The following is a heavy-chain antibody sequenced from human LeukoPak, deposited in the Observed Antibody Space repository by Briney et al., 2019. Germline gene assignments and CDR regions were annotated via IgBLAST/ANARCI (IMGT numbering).Heavy chain of an antibody. J-gene: IGHJ4*02. D-gene: IGHD3-10*01. CDR2: ISAYNGYT. CDR1: GYTFTSFT. Sequence: ASVKVSCKTSGYTFTSFTITWVRQAPGQGLEWMGWISAYNGYTNFAQKLQGRVTLITDTSTSTAYMELRSLRSDDTAVYYCARRAGSYGSGTYYSYYFDYWGQGTLVTVSS. V-gene: IGHV1-18*01. CDR3: ARRAGSYGSGTYYSYYFDY.